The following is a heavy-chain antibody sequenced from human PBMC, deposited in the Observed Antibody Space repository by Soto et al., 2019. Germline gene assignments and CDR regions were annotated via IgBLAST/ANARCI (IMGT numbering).Heavy chain of an antibody. CDR2: IYYSGST. CDR1: GGSISSYY. V-gene: IGHV4-59*08. J-gene: IGHJ4*02. CDR3: ARQSFSGSTVTTLDY. D-gene: IGHD4-17*01. Sequence: PSETPSLTCTVSGGSISSYYWSWIRQPPGKGLEWIGYIYYSGSTNYNPSLKSRVTISVDTSKNQFSLKLSSVTAADTAVYYCARQSFSGSTVTTLDYWGQGTLVTVSS.